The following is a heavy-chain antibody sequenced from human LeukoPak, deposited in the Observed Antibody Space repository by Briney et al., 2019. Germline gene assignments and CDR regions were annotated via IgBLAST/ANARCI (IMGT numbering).Heavy chain of an antibody. J-gene: IGHJ6*02. CDR3: AREPYYYDSSGYYLGYYGMDV. CDR1: GYTFTSYD. V-gene: IGHV1-8*01. CDR2: MNPNSGNT. D-gene: IGHD3-22*01. Sequence: GASVKVSCKASGYTFTSYDINWVRQATGQGLEWMGWMNPNSGNTGYAQKFQGRVTMTRNTSISTAYMELSSLRSEDTAVYYCAREPYYYDSSGYYLGYYGMDVWGQGTTVTVSS.